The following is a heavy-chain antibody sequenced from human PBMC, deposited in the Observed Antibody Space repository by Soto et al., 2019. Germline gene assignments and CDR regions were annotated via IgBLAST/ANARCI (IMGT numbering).Heavy chain of an antibody. CDR1: GYSFTSYG. CDR2: ISGYNGNT. Sequence: ASVKVSCKASGYSFTSYGIHWVRQAPGQGLEWMAWISGYNGNTKYAQKLQGRVTMTTDTSTSTAYMELRSLRSEDTAVYYCARDRGIVATIGERIPFDYWGQGTLVTVSS. CDR3: ARDRGIVATIGERIPFDY. D-gene: IGHD5-12*01. J-gene: IGHJ4*02. V-gene: IGHV1-18*01.